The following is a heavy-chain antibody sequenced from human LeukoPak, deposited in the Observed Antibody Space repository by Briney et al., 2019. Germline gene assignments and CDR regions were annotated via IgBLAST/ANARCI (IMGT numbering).Heavy chain of an antibody. J-gene: IGHJ6*02. V-gene: IGHV3-9*01. CDR2: ISWNSGST. CDR1: GFTFDDYA. D-gene: IGHD1-26*01. CDR3: AKAREDYYGMDV. Sequence: GGSLRLSCAASGFTFDDYAMHWVRQAPGKGLGWVSGISWNSGSTGYADSVKGRFTISRDNAKNSLYLQMNSLRGEDTALYYCAKAREDYYGMDVWGQGTTVTVSS.